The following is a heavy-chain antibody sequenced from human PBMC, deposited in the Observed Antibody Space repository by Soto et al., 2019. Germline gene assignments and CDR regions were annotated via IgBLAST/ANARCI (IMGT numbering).Heavy chain of an antibody. D-gene: IGHD2-2*01. CDR1: GGTFSSYA. Sequence: ASVKVSCKASGGTFSSYAISWVRQAPGQGLEWMGGIIPIFGTANYAQKFQGRVTITADESTSTAYMELSSLRSEDTAVYYCARARIVVVPAARYYYYYGMDVCGQRTTVTVSS. CDR2: IIPIFGTA. J-gene: IGHJ6*02. CDR3: ARARIVVVPAARYYYYYGMDV. V-gene: IGHV1-69*13.